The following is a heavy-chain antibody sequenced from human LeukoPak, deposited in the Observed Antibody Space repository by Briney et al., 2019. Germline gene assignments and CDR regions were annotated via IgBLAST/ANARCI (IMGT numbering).Heavy chain of an antibody. CDR3: ARHLAAAGTSFDY. CDR2: INHSGST. CDR1: GGSISTYY. Sequence: PSETLSLTCTVSGGSISTYYWSWIRQPPGKGLEWIGEINHSGSTNYNPSLKSRVTISVDTSKNQFSLKLSSVTAADTAVYYCARHLAAAGTSFDYWGQGTLVTVSS. J-gene: IGHJ4*02. V-gene: IGHV4-34*01. D-gene: IGHD6-13*01.